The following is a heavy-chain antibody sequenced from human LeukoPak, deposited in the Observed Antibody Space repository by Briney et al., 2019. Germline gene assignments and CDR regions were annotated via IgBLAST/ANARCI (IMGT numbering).Heavy chain of an antibody. D-gene: IGHD6-25*01. CDR1: GFTFSSYA. CDR2: ISGSGGST. Sequence: GGSLRLSCAASGFTFSSYAMSWVRQAPGKGLEWVSAISGSGGSTYYADSVKGRFTISRYNYKNTLYLQMNSLRAEDTAVYYCATPSRGGFVLDYWGQGTLVTVSS. V-gene: IGHV3-23*01. CDR3: ATPSRGGFVLDY. J-gene: IGHJ4*02.